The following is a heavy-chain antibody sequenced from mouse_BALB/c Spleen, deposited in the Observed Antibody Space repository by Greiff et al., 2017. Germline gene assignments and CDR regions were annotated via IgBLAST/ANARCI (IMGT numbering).Heavy chain of an antibody. J-gene: IGHJ3*01. CDR1: GYSITSGYY. CDR3: ARDRDYGNYGWFAY. CDR2: ISYDGSN. Sequence: EVQLQESGPGLVKPSQSLSLTCSVTGYSITSGYYWNWIRQFPGNKLEWMGYISYDGSNNYNPSLKNRISITRDTSKNQFFLKLNSVTTEDTATYYCARDRDYGNYGWFAYWGQGTLVTVSA. D-gene: IGHD2-1*01. V-gene: IGHV3-6*02.